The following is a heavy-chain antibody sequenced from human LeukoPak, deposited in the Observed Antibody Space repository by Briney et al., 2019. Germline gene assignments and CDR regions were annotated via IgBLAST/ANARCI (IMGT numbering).Heavy chain of an antibody. CDR1: GYTFTGYY. CDR2: INPNSGGT. Sequence: ASVKVSCKASGYTFTGYYMHWVRQAPGQGLEWMGWINPNSGGTNYAQKFQGRVTMTRDTSISTAYMELSRLRSDDTAVYYCAREEIVPAAMEPNWFDPWGQGTLVTVSS. D-gene: IGHD2-2*01. V-gene: IGHV1-2*02. J-gene: IGHJ5*02. CDR3: AREEIVPAAMEPNWFDP.